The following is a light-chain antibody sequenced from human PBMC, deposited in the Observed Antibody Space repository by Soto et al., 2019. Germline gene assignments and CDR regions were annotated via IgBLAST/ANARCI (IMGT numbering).Light chain of an antibody. J-gene: IGKJ4*01. CDR1: ESVSTN. V-gene: IGKV3-15*01. Sequence: EIVMTQSPATLSVSPGERATLSCRASESVSTNLAWYQQKPGQAPRLLIYDASARATGIPVRFSGSGSGTEFTLTVSSLQSEDFAVYYCQQYNSWPLTFGGGTKVEIK. CDR2: DAS. CDR3: QQYNSWPLT.